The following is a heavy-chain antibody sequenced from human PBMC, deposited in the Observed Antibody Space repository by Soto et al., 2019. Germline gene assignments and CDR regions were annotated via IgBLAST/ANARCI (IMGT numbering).Heavy chain of an antibody. V-gene: IGHV4-34*01. D-gene: IGHD2-15*01. CDR1: GVSFSGYY. CDR3: ARGKLGYCSGGSCYAIYYYYYMDV. Sequence: SETLSLTCAVYGVSFSGYYWSWIRQPPGKGLEWIGEINHSGSTNYNPSLKSRVTISVDTSKNQFSLKLSSVTAADTAVYYCARGKLGYCSGGSCYAIYYYYYMDVWGKGTTVTVSS. CDR2: INHSGST. J-gene: IGHJ6*03.